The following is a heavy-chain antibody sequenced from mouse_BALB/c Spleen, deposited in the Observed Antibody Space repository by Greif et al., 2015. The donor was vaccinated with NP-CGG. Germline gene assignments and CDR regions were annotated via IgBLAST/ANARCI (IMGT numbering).Heavy chain of an antibody. V-gene: IGHV3-2*02. CDR2: ISYSGST. D-gene: IGHD2-10*01. Sequence: VQLKDSGPGLVKPSQSLSLTCTVTGYSITSDYAWNWIRQFPGNKLEWMGYISYSGSTSYNPSLKSRISITRDTSKNQFFLQLNSVTTEDTATYYCARKGSYYGNLYYFDYWGQGTTLTVSS. J-gene: IGHJ2*01. CDR3: ARKGSYYGNLYYFDY. CDR1: GYSITSDYA.